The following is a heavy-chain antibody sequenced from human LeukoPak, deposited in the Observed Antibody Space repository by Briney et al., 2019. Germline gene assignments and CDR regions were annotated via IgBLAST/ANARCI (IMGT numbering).Heavy chain of an antibody. V-gene: IGHV3-23*01. Sequence: ETLSLTCTVSGYSISSGYYWGWIRQPPGKGLEWVSTVSGSGGSTYYADSVKGRFTISRDNSKNTLYLQMNSLRAEDTAVYYCATQRDYYDSSGYYPGEDYWGQGTLVTVSS. D-gene: IGHD3-22*01. J-gene: IGHJ4*02. CDR2: VSGSGGST. CDR3: ATQRDYYDSSGYYPGEDY. CDR1: GYSISSGYY.